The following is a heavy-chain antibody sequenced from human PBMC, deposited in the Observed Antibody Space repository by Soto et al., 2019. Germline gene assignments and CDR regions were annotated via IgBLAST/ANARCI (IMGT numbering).Heavy chain of an antibody. D-gene: IGHD5-12*01. V-gene: IGHV1-69*02. Sequence: QVQLVQSGAEVKKPGSSMKVSCKASGGTFNNYFISWVRQAPGQGLEWMGRVIPSLGIANYAQKFQGRVTLTADKPTSTAYMEMRSLRSADTALYFCARGSPVFGGYDIGPGMDVWGQGTTVTVSS. CDR3: ARGSPVFGGYDIGPGMDV. CDR1: GGTFNNYF. CDR2: VIPSLGIA. J-gene: IGHJ6*02.